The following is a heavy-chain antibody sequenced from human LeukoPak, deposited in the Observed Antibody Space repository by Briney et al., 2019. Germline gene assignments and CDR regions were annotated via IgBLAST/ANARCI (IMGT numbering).Heavy chain of an antibody. Sequence: PGGSLRRSCAASGFTFSSYAMSWVRQAPGKGLEWVSAISGSGGSTYYADSVKGRFTISRDNSKNTLYLQMNSLRAEDTAVYYCARATYYYDSSGYYYVLHYFDYWGQGTLVTVSS. D-gene: IGHD3-22*01. J-gene: IGHJ4*02. CDR2: ISGSGGST. CDR3: ARATYYYDSSGYYYVLHYFDY. V-gene: IGHV3-23*01. CDR1: GFTFSSYA.